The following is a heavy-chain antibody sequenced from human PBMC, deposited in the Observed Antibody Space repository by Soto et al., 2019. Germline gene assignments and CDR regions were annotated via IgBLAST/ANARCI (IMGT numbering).Heavy chain of an antibody. V-gene: IGHV1-69*13. CDR2: IIPIFGTA. CDR1: GGTFSSYA. J-gene: IGHJ4*02. D-gene: IGHD4-17*01. CDR3: ARDLVYGDYVDYFDY. Sequence: GASVKVSCKASGGTFSSYAISWVRQAPGQGLEWMGGIIPIFGTANYAQKFQGRVTITADESTSTAYMELSSLRSEDTAVYYCARDLVYGDYVDYFDYWGQGTLVTVSS.